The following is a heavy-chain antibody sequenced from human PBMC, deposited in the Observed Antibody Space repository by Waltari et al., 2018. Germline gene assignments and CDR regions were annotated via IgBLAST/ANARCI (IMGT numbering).Heavy chain of an antibody. CDR1: GYKVN. CDR3: ARDRSSSDH. D-gene: IGHD6-6*01. V-gene: IGHV1-18*01. Sequence: QLQLVQSGDEVKNPGASVKVSCKASGYKVNISWLRQAPGQGLEWMGWVTADTGQTNYAQKFQGRVTMTLDTSTNTAYLELTSLTPDDTAVYYCARDRSSSDHWGQGTLVTVSS. CDR2: VTADTGQT. J-gene: IGHJ5*02.